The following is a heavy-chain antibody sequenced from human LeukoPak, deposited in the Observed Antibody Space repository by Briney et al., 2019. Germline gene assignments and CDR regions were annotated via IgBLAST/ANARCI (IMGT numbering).Heavy chain of an antibody. CDR3: ARTTPYVRVPYYYYGMDV. CDR1: GYTFTGYY. CDR2: INPNSGGT. Sequence: ASMKVSCKASGYTFTGYYMHWVRQAPGQGLEWIGRINPNSGGTNYAQKFQGRVTMTRDTSISTAYMELSRLRSDDTAVYYCARTTPYVRVPYYYYGMDVWGQGTTVTVSS. V-gene: IGHV1-2*06. J-gene: IGHJ6*02. D-gene: IGHD1-14*01.